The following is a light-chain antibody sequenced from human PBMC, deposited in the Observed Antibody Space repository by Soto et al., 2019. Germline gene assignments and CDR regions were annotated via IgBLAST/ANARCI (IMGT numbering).Light chain of an antibody. CDR2: YAS. V-gene: IGKV3-15*01. CDR1: ESVHRN. J-gene: IGKJ3*01. Sequence: EMVMTQSPATLSVSPGERVTLSCRASESVHRNLAWYQQKPGQGPSLLIYYASTRATGVPDRFTGSGSGTEFTPTISSLQSEDSGVYHCQHYNNWPPTFGPGTKVEIK. CDR3: QHYNNWPPT.